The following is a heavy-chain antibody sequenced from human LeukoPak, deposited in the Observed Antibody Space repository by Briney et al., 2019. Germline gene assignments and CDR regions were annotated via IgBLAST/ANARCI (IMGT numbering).Heavy chain of an antibody. CDR3: ARARPRRVGATTPFDY. Sequence: GVSVTVSCKASGYTFTSYYMHWVRQAPGQGLEWMGLINPSGGSTSYAQKFQGRVTMTRDTSTSTVYMELSSLRSEDTAVYYCARARPRRVGATTPFDYWGQGTLVTVSS. D-gene: IGHD1-26*01. J-gene: IGHJ4*02. CDR1: GYTFTSYY. V-gene: IGHV1-46*01. CDR2: INPSGGST.